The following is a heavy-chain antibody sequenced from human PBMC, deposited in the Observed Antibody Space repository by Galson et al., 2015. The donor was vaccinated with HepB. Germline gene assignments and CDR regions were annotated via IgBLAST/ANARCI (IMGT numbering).Heavy chain of an antibody. J-gene: IGHJ3*02. CDR3: AREGSSGSIDAFDI. CDR2: IIPIFGTA. V-gene: IGHV1-69*13. D-gene: IGHD3-22*01. CDR1: GGTFSSYA. Sequence: SVKVSCKASGGTFSSYAISWVRQAPGQGLEWMGGIIPIFGTANYAQKFQGRVTITADESTSTAYMELSSLRSEDTAVYYCAREGSSGSIDAFDIWGQGTMVTVSS.